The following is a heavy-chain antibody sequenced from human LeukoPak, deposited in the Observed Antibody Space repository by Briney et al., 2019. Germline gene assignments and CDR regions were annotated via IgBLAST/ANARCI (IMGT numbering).Heavy chain of an antibody. V-gene: IGHV3-48*04. CDR3: ARSYRKRFLDV. D-gene: IGHD3-3*01. Sequence: GGSLRLSCAASGFTFSSYAMSWVRQAPGRGLEWVSYISSSSSTIYYADSVKGRFTISRDNAKNSLYLQMNSLRAEDTAVYYCARSYRKRFLDVWGKGTTVTVSS. J-gene: IGHJ6*04. CDR2: ISSSSSTI. CDR1: GFTFSSYA.